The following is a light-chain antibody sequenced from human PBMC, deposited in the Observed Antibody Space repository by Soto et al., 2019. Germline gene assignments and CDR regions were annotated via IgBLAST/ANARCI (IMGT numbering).Light chain of an antibody. CDR1: QSISSW. J-gene: IGKJ1*01. CDR2: DAS. CDR3: QQYKSYPGT. V-gene: IGKV1-5*01. Sequence: DIQMTQSPSTLSASVGDRVTITCRASQSISSWLAWYQQKPGKAPKLLIYDASSLESGVPSRFSGSGSGTEFTLTISSLQPDEFATYYCQQYKSYPGTFGQGTKVEIK.